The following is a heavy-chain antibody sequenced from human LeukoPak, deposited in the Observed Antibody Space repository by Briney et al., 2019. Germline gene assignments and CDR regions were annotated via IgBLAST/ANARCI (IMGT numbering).Heavy chain of an antibody. CDR3: ASNSPAGDGYNLDV. Sequence: SETLSLTCTVSGGSISSGGYYWSWIRQHPGKGLEWIGYIYYSGSTYYNPSLKSRVTISVDTSKNQFSLKLSSVTAADTAVYYCASNSPAGDGYNLDVWGKGTTVTVSS. CDR1: GGSISSGGYY. J-gene: IGHJ6*04. V-gene: IGHV4-31*03. CDR2: IYYSGST. D-gene: IGHD5-24*01.